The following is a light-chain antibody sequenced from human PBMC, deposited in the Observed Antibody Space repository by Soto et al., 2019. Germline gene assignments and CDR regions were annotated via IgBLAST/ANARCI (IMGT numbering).Light chain of an antibody. CDR3: QQRYTWPIT. CDR1: ESVRTF. J-gene: IGKJ5*01. Sequence: DTVLTQSPGSLSLSPGERATLTCRASESVRTFLAWYQQKPGHAPRLLIYAASKRATGIPARFSGSGSGTDFTLTISSLEPEDFAVYYCQQRYTWPITFGQGTRLEIK. CDR2: AAS. V-gene: IGKV3-11*01.